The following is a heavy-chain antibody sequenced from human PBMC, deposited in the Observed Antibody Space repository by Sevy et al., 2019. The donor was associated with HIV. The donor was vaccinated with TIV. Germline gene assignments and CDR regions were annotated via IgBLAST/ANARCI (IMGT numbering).Heavy chain of an antibody. J-gene: IGHJ5*02. CDR3: ARHEEAALFQGVIMSPTLNWFDP. Sequence: SETLSLTCTVSGGSISSSGFYWGWIRQPPGKGLEWIGSIYYSGNTYYNPSLKSRVTISVDTSKNQFSLKLSSVTAADTAVYYCARHEEAALFQGVIMSPTLNWFDPWGQGTLVTVSS. D-gene: IGHD3-10*01. V-gene: IGHV4-39*01. CDR2: IYYSGNT. CDR1: GGSISSSGFY.